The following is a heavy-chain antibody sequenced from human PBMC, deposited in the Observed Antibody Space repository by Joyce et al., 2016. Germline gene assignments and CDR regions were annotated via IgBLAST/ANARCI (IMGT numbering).Heavy chain of an antibody. V-gene: IGHV3-21*01. Sequence: EVQLVESGGGLVKPGGSLRLSCAASGFTFSSYSMNWVRQAPGKGLEWVSSISSNSTYIYYADSLMGRFTISRDNAKNSLYLQMNSLRAEDTAVYYCARRRLKKEQGWFDPWGQRTLVTVSS. CDR1: GFTFSSYS. D-gene: IGHD3-3*01. J-gene: IGHJ5*02. CDR2: ISSNSTYI. CDR3: ARRRLKKEQGWFDP.